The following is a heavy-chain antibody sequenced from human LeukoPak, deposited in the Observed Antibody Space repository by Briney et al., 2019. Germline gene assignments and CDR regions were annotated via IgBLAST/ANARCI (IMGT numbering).Heavy chain of an antibody. CDR2: IYSSGST. V-gene: IGHV4-61*01. J-gene: IGHJ6*02. CDR3: ARGGSYGYSNYYYYYGMDV. Sequence: PSETLSLTCTVSGGSDSSGNYYWSWIRQPPGKGLEWIGYIYSSGSTNYNPSLKSRVPISVDTSKNQFSLKVSSVTAADTAVYYCARGGSYGYSNYYYYYGMDVWGQGTTVTVSS. CDR1: GGSDSSGNYY. D-gene: IGHD5-18*01.